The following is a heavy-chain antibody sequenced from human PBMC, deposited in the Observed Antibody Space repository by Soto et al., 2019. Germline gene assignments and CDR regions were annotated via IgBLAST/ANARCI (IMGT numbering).Heavy chain of an antibody. J-gene: IGHJ6*02. CDR1: GYTFTGYY. Sequence: GASVKVSCKASGYTFTGYYMHWVRQAPGQGLEWMGWINPNSGGTNYAQKFQGRVTMTRDTSISTAYMELSRLRSDDTAVYYCARGGWFGELSSQTQYYYYGMDVWGQGTTVTVSS. CDR3: ARGGWFGELSSQTQYYYYGMDV. D-gene: IGHD3-10*01. CDR2: INPNSGGT. V-gene: IGHV1-2*02.